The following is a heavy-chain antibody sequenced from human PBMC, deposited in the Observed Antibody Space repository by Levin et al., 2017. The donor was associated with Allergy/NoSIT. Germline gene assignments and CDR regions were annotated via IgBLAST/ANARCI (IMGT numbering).Heavy chain of an antibody. CDR1: GFTFSSYG. CDR2: ISYDGSNK. CDR3: AKELEVGVSDY. D-gene: IGHD2-15*01. V-gene: IGHV3-30*18. J-gene: IGHJ4*02. Sequence: GESLKISCAASGFTFSSYGMHWVRQAPGKGLEWVAVISYDGSNKYYADSVKGRFTISRDNSKNTLYLQMNSLRAEDTAVYYCAKELEVGVSDYWGQGTLVTVSS.